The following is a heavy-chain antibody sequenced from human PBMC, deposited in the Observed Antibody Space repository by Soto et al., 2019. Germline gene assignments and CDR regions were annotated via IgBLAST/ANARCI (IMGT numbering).Heavy chain of an antibody. V-gene: IGHV1-18*01. CDR1: GYTFASYA. J-gene: IGHJ4*02. CDR3: ARDPPPPDY. Sequence: ASVKVSCKASGYTFASYAISWMRQAPGQGLEWMGWISAYNGNTNYAQKLQGRVTMTTDTSTSTAYVELRSLRSDDTAVYYCARDPPPPDYWGPGTLVTVSS. CDR2: ISAYNGNT.